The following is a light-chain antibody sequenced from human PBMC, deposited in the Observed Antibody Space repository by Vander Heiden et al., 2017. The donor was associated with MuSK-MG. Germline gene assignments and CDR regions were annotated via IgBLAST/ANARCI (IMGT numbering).Light chain of an antibody. CDR3: QQDDSYLYT. J-gene: IGKJ3*01. CDR1: QGISSY. V-gene: IGKV1-8*01. CDR2: AAS. Sequence: AIRMTQSPSSFSASTGDRVTITCRASQGISSYLAWYQQKPVKAPKLLIYAASTLLSAVPSTFSGSGSATDFTLTISCLQSEDFATYYCQQDDSYLYTFGHGTKVDIK.